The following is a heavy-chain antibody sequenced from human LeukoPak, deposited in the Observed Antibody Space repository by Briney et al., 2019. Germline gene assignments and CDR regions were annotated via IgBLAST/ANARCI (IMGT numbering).Heavy chain of an antibody. CDR3: ARKTCTTTSCLHP. V-gene: IGHV1-8*01. J-gene: IGHJ5*02. Sequence: ASVKVSCEASGYMFINYDINWVRQAAGQGLEWMAWMTPKTGNSGCAQRFQGRVTLTRDTSTDTAYMELSNLGSEDTAVYYCARKTCTTTSCLHPWGQGTLVTVSS. CDR1: GYMFINYD. D-gene: IGHD2-2*01. CDR2: MTPKTGNS.